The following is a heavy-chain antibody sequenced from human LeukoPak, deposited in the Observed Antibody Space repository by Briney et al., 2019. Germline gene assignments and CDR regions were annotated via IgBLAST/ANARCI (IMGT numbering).Heavy chain of an antibody. D-gene: IGHD2-15*01. J-gene: IGHJ6*03. CDR2: TSGSGGST. Sequence: GGSLRLSCAASGFTFSSYAMSWVRQAPGKGLEWVSATSGSGGSTYYADSVKGRFTISRDNSKNTLYLQMNSLRAEDTAVYYCARAGNCSGGSCYLTLYYYYYYMDVWGKGTTVTISS. CDR1: GFTFSSYA. CDR3: ARAGNCSGGSCYLTLYYYYYYMDV. V-gene: IGHV3-23*01.